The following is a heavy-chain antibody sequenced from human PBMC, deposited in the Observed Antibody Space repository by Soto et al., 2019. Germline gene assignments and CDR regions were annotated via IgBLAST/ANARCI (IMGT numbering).Heavy chain of an antibody. V-gene: IGHV4-59*01. Sequence: SETLSLTCTVSGGSMRNYFWTWIRQPPGKGLEWIGYIHYSGTTSFFPSYNPSLRSRVTISEDTSKNQFSLKLLSVTTADTAVYFCAAGEANSRNLAPYYLDFWGQGTLVTVSS. J-gene: IGHJ4*02. CDR1: GGSMRNYF. D-gene: IGHD6-13*01. CDR2: IHYSGTT. CDR3: AAGEANSRNLAPYYLDF.